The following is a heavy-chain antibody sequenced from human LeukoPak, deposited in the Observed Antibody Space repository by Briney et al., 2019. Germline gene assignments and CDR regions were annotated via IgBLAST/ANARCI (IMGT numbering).Heavy chain of an antibody. CDR1: GYTFTSYG. CDR3: ARDLGYDFWSGYYPYYYYGMDV. V-gene: IGHV1-18*01. CDR2: ISAYNGNT. D-gene: IGHD3-3*01. Sequence: ASVKVSCKASGYTFTSYGISWVRQAPGQGLEWMGWISAYNGNTNYAQKLQGRVTTTTDTSTSTAYMELRSLRSDDTAVYYCARDLGYDFWSGYYPYYYYGMDVWGQGTTVTVSS. J-gene: IGHJ6*02.